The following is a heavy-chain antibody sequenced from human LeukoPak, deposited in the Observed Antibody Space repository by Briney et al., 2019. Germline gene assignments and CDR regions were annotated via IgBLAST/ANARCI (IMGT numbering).Heavy chain of an antibody. CDR2: IHYDGSNK. V-gene: IGHV3-30*02. Sequence: PGGSLRLSCAASGFTFSNYGMHWVRQAPGKGLDWVAFIHYDGSNKYYADSVKGRFTISRDNAKNSLYLQMNSLRAEDTAVYYCARGPGVRIDYWGQGTLVTVSS. D-gene: IGHD1-14*01. CDR3: ARGPGVRIDY. J-gene: IGHJ4*02. CDR1: GFTFSNYG.